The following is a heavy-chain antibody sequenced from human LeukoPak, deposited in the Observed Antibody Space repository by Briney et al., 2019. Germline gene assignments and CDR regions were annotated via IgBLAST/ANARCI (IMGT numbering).Heavy chain of an antibody. J-gene: IGHJ5*02. V-gene: IGHV4-34*01. CDR1: DGSFSGYY. D-gene: IGHD1-26*01. Sequence: SETLSLTCAVYDGSFSGYYWSWIRQPPGKGLEWIGEINHSGSTNYNPSLKSRVTISVDTSKNQCSLELSSVTAADTAVYYCARSPPGIVGATAYWFDPWGQGTLVTVSS. CDR2: INHSGST. CDR3: ARSPPGIVGATAYWFDP.